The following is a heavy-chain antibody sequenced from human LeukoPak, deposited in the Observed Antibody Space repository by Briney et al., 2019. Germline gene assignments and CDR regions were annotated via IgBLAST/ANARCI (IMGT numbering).Heavy chain of an antibody. Sequence: PSETLSLTCAVYGGSFSGYYWSWIRQPPGKGLEWIGEINHSGSTNYNPSLKSRVTISVDTSKNQFSLKLSSVTAADTAVYYCARGRLSRYYDILTGSYFDYWGQGTLVTVSS. CDR2: INHSGST. CDR1: GGSFSGYY. CDR3: ARGRLSRYYDILTGSYFDY. V-gene: IGHV4-34*01. J-gene: IGHJ4*02. D-gene: IGHD3-9*01.